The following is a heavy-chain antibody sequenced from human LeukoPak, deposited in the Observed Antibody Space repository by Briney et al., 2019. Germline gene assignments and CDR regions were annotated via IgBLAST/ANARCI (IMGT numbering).Heavy chain of an antibody. V-gene: IGHV4-4*07. CDR3: ARSYSSSDHYYYYGMNV. CDR2: IYTSGST. Sequence: PSETLSLTCTVSGGSISSYYWSWIRQPAGKGLEWIGRIYTSGSTNYNPSLKSRVTMSLDTSKNRFSLKLSSVTAADTAMYYCARSYSSSDHYYYYGMNVWGQGTTVTVSS. D-gene: IGHD6-13*01. CDR1: GGSISSYY. J-gene: IGHJ6*02.